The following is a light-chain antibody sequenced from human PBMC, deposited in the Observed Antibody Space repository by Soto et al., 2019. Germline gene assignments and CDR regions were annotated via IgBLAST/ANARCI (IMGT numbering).Light chain of an antibody. CDR1: SGHSSYI. CDR3: ETWDSNTHWV. V-gene: IGLV4-60*03. CDR2: LEGSGSY. Sequence: QSVLTQSSSASAFLGSSVKLTCTLSSGHSSYIIAWHQQQPGKAPRYLMKLEGSGSYNKGSGVPDRFSGSSSGADRYLTISNLQSEDEADYYCETWDSNTHWVFGGGTKLTVL. J-gene: IGLJ3*02.